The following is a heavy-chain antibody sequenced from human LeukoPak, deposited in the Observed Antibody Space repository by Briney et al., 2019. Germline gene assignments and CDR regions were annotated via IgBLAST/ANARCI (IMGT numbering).Heavy chain of an antibody. CDR2: ISSNGGST. Sequence: GSLRLSCAASGFTFSTYAMHWVRQAPGKGLEYVSAISSNGGSTYYANSVKGRFTISRDNSKNTLYLQMGSLRAEDMAVYYCARVAGYYDSNPLDYWGQGTLVTVSS. CDR3: ARVAGYYDSNPLDY. V-gene: IGHV3-64*01. J-gene: IGHJ4*02. CDR1: GFTFSTYA. D-gene: IGHD3-22*01.